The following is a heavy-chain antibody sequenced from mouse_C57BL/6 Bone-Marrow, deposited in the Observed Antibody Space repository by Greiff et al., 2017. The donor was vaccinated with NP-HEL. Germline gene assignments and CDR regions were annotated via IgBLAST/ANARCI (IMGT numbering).Heavy chain of an antibody. D-gene: IGHD2-1*01. J-gene: IGHJ4*01. CDR2: IHPTSGST. CDR1: GYTFTSYW. CDR3: AIYGNYDYAMDY. Sequence: QVQLQQPGAELVKPGASVKLSCKASGYTFTSYWMHWVKQRPGQGLEWIGMIHPTSGSTNYNEKFKSKATLTVDKSFSTAYMQLSSLTSEDSAVYYCAIYGNYDYAMDYWGQGTSVTVSS. V-gene: IGHV1-64*01.